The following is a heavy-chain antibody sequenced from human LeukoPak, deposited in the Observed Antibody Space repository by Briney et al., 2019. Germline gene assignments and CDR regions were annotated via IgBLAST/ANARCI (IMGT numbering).Heavy chain of an antibody. CDR3: AKELYGDYVLPSMYV. J-gene: IGHJ6*02. Sequence: GGSLRLSCAASGFTFSSYAMNWVRQAPGEGLEWVSAISASGGSTYYADSVKGRFTISRDNSKNTLYLQMNSLRAEDTAVYYCAKELYGDYVLPSMYVWGQGTTVTVSS. CDR1: GFTFSSYA. CDR2: ISASGGST. D-gene: IGHD4-17*01. V-gene: IGHV3-23*01.